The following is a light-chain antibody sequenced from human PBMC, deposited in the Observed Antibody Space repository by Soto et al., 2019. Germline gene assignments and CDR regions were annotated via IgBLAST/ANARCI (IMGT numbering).Light chain of an antibody. Sequence: QSVLTQAPSASGAPGQRVTISCSGSSSNIGSNTVNWYQQLPGAAPKLLIYSNNQRPSGVPDRFSGSNSGTSASLDISGLQSEDEADYYCAAWDDGLNGVVFGGGTKLTVL. V-gene: IGLV1-44*01. CDR1: SSNIGSNT. CDR3: AAWDDGLNGVV. J-gene: IGLJ2*01. CDR2: SNN.